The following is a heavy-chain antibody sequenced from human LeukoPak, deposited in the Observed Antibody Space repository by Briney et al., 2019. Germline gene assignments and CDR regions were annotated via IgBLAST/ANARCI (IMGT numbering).Heavy chain of an antibody. CDR1: GFTFSNAW. CDR3: AKSSTVVVTSFDY. J-gene: IGHJ4*02. D-gene: IGHD2-21*02. Sequence: GGSLRLSCAASGFTFSNAWMSWVRQAPGKGLEWVGRIKSKTDGGTTDYAAPVKGRFTISRDDSKNTLYLQMNSLKTEDTAVYYCAKSSTVVVTSFDYWGQGTLVTVSS. CDR2: IKSKTDGGTT. V-gene: IGHV3-15*01.